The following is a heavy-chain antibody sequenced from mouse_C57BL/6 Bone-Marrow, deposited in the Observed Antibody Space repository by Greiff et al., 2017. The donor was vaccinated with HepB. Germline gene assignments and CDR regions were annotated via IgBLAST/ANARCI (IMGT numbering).Heavy chain of an antibody. CDR3: ARSGLTTVVAPCFDY. CDR2: IDPNSGGT. V-gene: IGHV1-72*01. D-gene: IGHD1-1*01. CDR1: GYTFTSYW. J-gene: IGHJ2*01. Sequence: QVQLQQPGAELVKPGASVKLSCKASGYTFTSYWMHWVKQRPGRGLEWIGRIDPNSGGTKYNEKFKSKATLTVDKPSSTAYMQLRSLTSEDSAVYYCARSGLTTVVAPCFDYWGQGTTLTAAS.